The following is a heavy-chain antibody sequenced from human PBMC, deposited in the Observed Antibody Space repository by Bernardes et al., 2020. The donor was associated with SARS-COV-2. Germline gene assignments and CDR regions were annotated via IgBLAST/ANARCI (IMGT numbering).Heavy chain of an antibody. D-gene: IGHD3-3*01. J-gene: IGHJ6*02. Sequence: GGSLRLSCAASGFTFSSYSMNWVRQAPGKGLEWVSSISSSSSYIYYADSAKGRFTISRDNAKNSLYLQMNSLRAEDTAVYYCARDRSVRYDVWAHTRMGGMDVWDQGPTVTVSS. CDR3: ARDRSVRYDVWAHTRMGGMDV. CDR2: ISSSSSYI. CDR1: GFTFSSYS. V-gene: IGHV3-21*01.